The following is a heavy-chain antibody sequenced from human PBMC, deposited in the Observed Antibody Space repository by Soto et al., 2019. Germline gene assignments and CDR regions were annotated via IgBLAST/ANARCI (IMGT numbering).Heavy chain of an antibody. CDR3: ARESGGATATLDYYDFYMDV. D-gene: IGHD5-12*01. Sequence: QVQLVQSGAEVRKPGASVTVSCRSSGDSFNDYYIHWVRQAPGQGFEWMGWINPNGGVTKYAQKIQCGVSMTRDTSIRTVYMQLSRLRSDDTAVYDCARESGGATATLDYYDFYMDVWGTGTTVTVSS. J-gene: IGHJ6*03. V-gene: IGHV1-2*02. CDR1: GDSFNDYY. CDR2: INPNGGVT.